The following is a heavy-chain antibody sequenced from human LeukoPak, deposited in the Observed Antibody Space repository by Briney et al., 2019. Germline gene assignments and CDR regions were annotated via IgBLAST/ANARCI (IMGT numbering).Heavy chain of an antibody. Sequence: SETLSLTCTVSGYSISSGYYWGWIRQPPGKGLEWIGSIYHSGSTYYNPSLKSRVTISVDTSKNQFSLKLSSVTAADTAVYYCARERAEYSSPRSAFDIWGQGTMVTVSS. CDR1: GYSISSGYY. D-gene: IGHD6-6*01. V-gene: IGHV4-38-2*02. CDR2: IYHSGST. CDR3: ARERAEYSSPRSAFDI. J-gene: IGHJ3*02.